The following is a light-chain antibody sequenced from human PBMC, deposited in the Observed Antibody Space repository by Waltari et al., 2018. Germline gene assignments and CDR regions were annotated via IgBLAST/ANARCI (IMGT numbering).Light chain of an antibody. CDR3: AAWDDSLHGPV. J-gene: IGLJ2*01. Sequence: QRVLTQPPSASAPTGKRVTTSSSGSSSHTGTQTATWYQHLPVPAPKLLFYSNTQRPSVVPDRFSGSKSGTSASLAISGLQSEDETDYYCAAWDDSLHGPVFGGGTKVTVL. V-gene: IGLV1-44*01. CDR1: SSHTGTQT. CDR2: SNT.